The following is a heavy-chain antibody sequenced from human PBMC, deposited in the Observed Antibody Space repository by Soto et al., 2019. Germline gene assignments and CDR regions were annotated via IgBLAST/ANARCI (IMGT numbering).Heavy chain of an antibody. CDR3: AKAQGGSYFDY. CDR2: ISSSGGST. Sequence: GGSLRLSCAASGSTFSSNAMSWVRQAPGKGLEWVSGISSSGGSTYYADSVKGRFTISRDNSKNMLYLQMNNLRAEDTAVDYCAKAQGGSYFDYWGQGTLVTVSS. V-gene: IGHV3-23*01. J-gene: IGHJ4*02. D-gene: IGHD2-15*01. CDR1: GSTFSSNA.